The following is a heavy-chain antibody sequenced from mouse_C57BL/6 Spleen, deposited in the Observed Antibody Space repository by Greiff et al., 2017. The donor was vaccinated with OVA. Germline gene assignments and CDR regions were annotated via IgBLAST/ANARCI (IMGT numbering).Heavy chain of an antibody. CDR2: IDPSDSYT. V-gene: IGHV1-69*01. CDR3: ARSPTDFDV. J-gene: IGHJ1*03. CDR1: GYTFTSYW. Sequence: QVQLQQPGAELVMPGASVKLSCKASGYTFTSYWMHWVKQRPGQGLEWIGEIDPSDSYTNYNQKFKGKSTLTVDKSSSTAYMQLSSLTSEDSTVYYCARSPTDFDVWGTGTTVTVSS. D-gene: IGHD1-1*01.